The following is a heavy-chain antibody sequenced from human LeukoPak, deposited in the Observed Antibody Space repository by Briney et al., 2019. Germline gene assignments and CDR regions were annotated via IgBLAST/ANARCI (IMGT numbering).Heavy chain of an antibody. Sequence: SVKVSCKASGGTFSSYAISWVRQAPGQGLEWMGRIIPILGIANYAQKFQGRVTITADKSTSTAYMELSSLRSEDTAVYYCARDPGGYNYGTRYFVYWGQGTLVTVSS. D-gene: IGHD5-24*01. CDR2: IIPILGIA. V-gene: IGHV1-69*04. CDR3: ARDPGGYNYGTRYFVY. CDR1: GGTFSSYA. J-gene: IGHJ4*02.